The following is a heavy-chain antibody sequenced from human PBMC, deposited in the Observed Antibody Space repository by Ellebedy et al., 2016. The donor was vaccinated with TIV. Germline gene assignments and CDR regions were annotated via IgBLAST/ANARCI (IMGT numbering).Heavy chain of an antibody. J-gene: IGHJ4*02. V-gene: IGHV1-18*01. Sequence: ASVKVSCXASGYTFTTSGISWVRQAPGQGLEWMGWISTHSGNTNYAQSLQGRVTMTTDASTRTAYMELRSLRSDDTAVYYCARVFDSGYDSAYFDNWGQGTLVTVSS. CDR2: ISTHSGNT. CDR3: ARVFDSGYDSAYFDN. CDR1: GYTFTTSG. D-gene: IGHD5-12*01.